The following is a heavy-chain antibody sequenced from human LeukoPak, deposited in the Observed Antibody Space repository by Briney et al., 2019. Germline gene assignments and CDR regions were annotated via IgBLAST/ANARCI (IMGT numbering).Heavy chain of an antibody. CDR3: ARDIGDYDFWSSYYAFDY. CDR2: IWYDGSNK. D-gene: IGHD3-3*01. J-gene: IGHJ4*02. CDR1: GFTFSSYG. V-gene: IGHV3-33*01. Sequence: PGRSLRLSCAASGFTFSSYGIHWVRQAPGTGLEWVAVIWYDGSNKYYADSVKGRFTISRDNSKNTLYLQMNSLRAEDTATYYCARDIGDYDFWSSYYAFDYWGQGTLVTVSS.